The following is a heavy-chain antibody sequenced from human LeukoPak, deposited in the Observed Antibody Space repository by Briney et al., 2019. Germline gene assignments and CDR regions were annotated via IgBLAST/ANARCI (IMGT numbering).Heavy chain of an antibody. CDR1: GFTFSSYA. Sequence: GGSLRLSCAASGFTFSSYAMSWVRQASGKGLEWVSAISGSGGSTYYADSVKGRFTISRDNSKNTLYLQMNSLRAEDTAVYYCAKRRGLELLYYYYMDVWGKGTTVTVSS. D-gene: IGHD1-7*01. V-gene: IGHV3-23*01. J-gene: IGHJ6*03. CDR3: AKRRGLELLYYYYMDV. CDR2: ISGSGGST.